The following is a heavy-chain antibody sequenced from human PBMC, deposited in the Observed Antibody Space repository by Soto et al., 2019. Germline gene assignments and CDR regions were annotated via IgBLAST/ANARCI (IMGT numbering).Heavy chain of an antibody. V-gene: IGHV3-11*06. CDR2: ISSSSYT. CDR3: ARHVYYYDSSGYYYFDY. Sequence: QVQLVESGGGLVKPGGSLRLSCAASGFTFSDYYMSWIRQAPGKGLEWVSYISSSSYTNYADSVKGRFTISRDNAKNSLYLQMNSLRAEDTAVYYCARHVYYYDSSGYYYFDYWGQGTLVTVSS. CDR1: GFTFSDYY. J-gene: IGHJ4*02. D-gene: IGHD3-22*01.